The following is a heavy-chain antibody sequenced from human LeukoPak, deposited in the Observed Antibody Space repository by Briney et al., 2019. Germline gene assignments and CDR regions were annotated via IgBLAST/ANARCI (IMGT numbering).Heavy chain of an antibody. CDR1: GFTFSSYS. V-gene: IGHV3-21*01. Sequence: KAGGSLRLSCAASGFTFSSYSMNWVRQAPGKGLEWVSSISSSSSYIYYADSVKGRFTISRDNAKNSLYLQMNSLRAEDTAVYYCARDPIILNYYDSSGAQDAFDIWGQGTMVTVSS. D-gene: IGHD3-22*01. J-gene: IGHJ3*02. CDR3: ARDPIILNYYDSSGAQDAFDI. CDR2: ISSSSSYI.